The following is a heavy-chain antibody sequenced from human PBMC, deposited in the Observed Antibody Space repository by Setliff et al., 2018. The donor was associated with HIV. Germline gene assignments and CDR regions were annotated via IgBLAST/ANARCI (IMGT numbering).Heavy chain of an antibody. Sequence: GESLKISCQDSGYSFDRYWIGWVRQMPGKGLEWMGIIYPGDSDTRYSPSFQGQVTISVDKSISTAYLQWSSLKASDSAMYYCARGADYRDVWGQGTLVTVSS. J-gene: IGHJ4*02. D-gene: IGHD4-17*01. CDR3: ARGADYRDV. CDR1: GYSFDRYW. V-gene: IGHV5-51*01. CDR2: IYPGDSDT.